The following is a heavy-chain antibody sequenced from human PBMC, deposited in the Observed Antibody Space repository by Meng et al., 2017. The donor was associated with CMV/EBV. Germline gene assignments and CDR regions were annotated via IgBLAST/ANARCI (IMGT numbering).Heavy chain of an antibody. CDR2: ISSSSSYI. J-gene: IGHJ4*02. D-gene: IGHD2-2*01. Sequence: GESLKISCAASGFTFSGYWMNWVRQAPGKGLEWVSSISSSSSYIYYADSVKGRFTISRDNAKNSLYLQMNSLRAEDTAVYYCARVQVWYQLLYYFDYWGQGTLVTVSS. CDR1: GFTFSGYW. CDR3: ARVQVWYQLLYYFDY. V-gene: IGHV3-21*01.